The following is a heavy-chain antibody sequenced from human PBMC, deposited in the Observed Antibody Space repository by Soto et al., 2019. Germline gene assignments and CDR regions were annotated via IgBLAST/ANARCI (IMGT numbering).Heavy chain of an antibody. CDR3: ARDPRYSLYDGWFDP. J-gene: IGHJ5*02. D-gene: IGHD4-4*01. CDR2: IYHSGST. V-gene: IGHV4-30-2*01. Sequence: SETLSLTCTVSGGSISSGPYSWTWIRRPPGKGLEWIGSIYHSGSTDYNPSFKSRVTLSRDTSNNQFSLRLNSVAAADTAVYYCARDPRYSLYDGWFDPWGQGILVTVSS. CDR1: GGSISSGPYS.